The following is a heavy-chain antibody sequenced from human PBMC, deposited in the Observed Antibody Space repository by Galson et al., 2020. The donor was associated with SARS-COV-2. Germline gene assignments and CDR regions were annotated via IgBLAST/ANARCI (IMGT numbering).Heavy chain of an antibody. Sequence: SETLSLTCAVYGGSFSGYYWSWIRQPPGKGLEWIGEINHSGSTNYNPSLKSRVTISVDTSKNQFSLKLSSVTAADTAVYYCARMAITSRITMRVGVIKGDYVDYWGQGTLVTVSS. V-gene: IGHV4-34*01. CDR1: GGSFSGYY. CDR2: INHSGST. J-gene: IGHJ4*02. CDR3: ARMAITSRITMRVGVIKGDYVDY. D-gene: IGHD3-22*01.